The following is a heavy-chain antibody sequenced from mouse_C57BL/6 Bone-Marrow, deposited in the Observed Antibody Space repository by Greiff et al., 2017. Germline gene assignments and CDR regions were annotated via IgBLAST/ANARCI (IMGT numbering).Heavy chain of an antibody. J-gene: IGHJ3*01. D-gene: IGHD2-2*01. CDR2: IYPGDGDT. Sequence: VQRVESGPELVKPGASVKISCKASGYAFSSSWMNWVKQRPGKGLEWIGRIYPGDGDTNYNGKFKGKATLTADKTSSTAYMQLSSLTSEDSAVYFWTKSPLYDGYPAWFAYCGQGTLVTVSA. V-gene: IGHV1-82*01. CDR1: GYAFSSSW. CDR3: TKSPLYDGYPAWFAY.